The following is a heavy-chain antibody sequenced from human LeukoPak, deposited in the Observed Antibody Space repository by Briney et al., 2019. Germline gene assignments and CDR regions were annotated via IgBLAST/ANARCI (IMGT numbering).Heavy chain of an antibody. Sequence: SSETLSLTCTVSGGSISSYYWSWIRQPPGKGLEWIGYIYYSGSTNYNPSLKSRVTISVDTSKNQFSLKLSCVTAADTAVYYCARDLLRYSYGHWTFDYWGQGTLFTVSS. J-gene: IGHJ4*02. D-gene: IGHD5-18*01. CDR3: ARDLLRYSYGHWTFDY. V-gene: IGHV4-59*01. CDR2: IYYSGST. CDR1: GGSISSYY.